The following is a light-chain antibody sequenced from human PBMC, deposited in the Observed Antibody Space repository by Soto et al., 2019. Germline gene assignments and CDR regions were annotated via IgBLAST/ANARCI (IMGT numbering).Light chain of an antibody. CDR2: GAS. Sequence: IVLTQSPGTLSLSPGERVTLSCRASQSLSRTYIAWYQQKPGQAPRLLMYGASTRATGIPDRFSGSGSGTDFTLTISRLEPEDFAVYYCQQDGSSPWTFGQGTKVEVK. V-gene: IGKV3-20*01. CDR3: QQDGSSPWT. CDR1: QSLSRTY. J-gene: IGKJ1*01.